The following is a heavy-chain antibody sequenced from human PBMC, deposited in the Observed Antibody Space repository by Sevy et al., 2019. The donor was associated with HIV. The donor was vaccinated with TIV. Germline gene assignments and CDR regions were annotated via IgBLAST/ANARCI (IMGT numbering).Heavy chain of an antibody. Sequence: GGSLRLSCAASGFTLSSYAMSWVRQAPGKGLEWVSAISGSGHSTLYADSVKGRSTISIDNSKNTVYLQLNSLRADDTAVYYCAKSPDFSFDPWGQGTLVTVSS. D-gene: IGHD3-3*01. CDR2: ISGSGHST. V-gene: IGHV3-23*01. CDR1: GFTLSSYA. CDR3: AKSPDFSFDP. J-gene: IGHJ5*02.